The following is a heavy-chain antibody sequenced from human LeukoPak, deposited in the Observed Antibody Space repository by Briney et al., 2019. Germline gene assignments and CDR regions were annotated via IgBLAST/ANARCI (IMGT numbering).Heavy chain of an antibody. D-gene: IGHD3-16*02. CDR1: GFTFSSYG. CDR3: AKLRFGELSYFDY. J-gene: IGHJ4*02. V-gene: IGHV3-23*01. CDR2: ISGSGGST. Sequence: GGSLRLSCAASGFTFSSYGMSWVRQAPGKGLEWVSAISGSGGSTYCADSVKGRFTISRDNSKNTLYLQMNSLRAEDTAVYYCAKLRFGELSYFDYWGQGTLVTVSS.